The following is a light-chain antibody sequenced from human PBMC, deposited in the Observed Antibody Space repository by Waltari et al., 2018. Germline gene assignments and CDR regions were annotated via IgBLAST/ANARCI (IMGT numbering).Light chain of an antibody. Sequence: DIVLTQSPATLSLSPGETATLSCRASQSIGPYLAWYQQKPGQAPRLLIYDASNRATGIPARFSGSGSGTDFTLTISSLEPEDFAVYYCQQRSAWPLTFGQGTRLEIK. CDR3: QQRSAWPLT. J-gene: IGKJ5*01. CDR1: QSIGPY. V-gene: IGKV3-11*01. CDR2: DAS.